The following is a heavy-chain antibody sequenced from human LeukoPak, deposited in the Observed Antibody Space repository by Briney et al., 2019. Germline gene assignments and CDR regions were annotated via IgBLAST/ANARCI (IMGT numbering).Heavy chain of an antibody. CDR1: GFTFSNYA. J-gene: IGHJ4*02. Sequence: GGSLRLSRAASGFTFSNYAMSWVRQAPGKGLEWVAVISYDGSNKYYADSVKGRFTISRDNSKNTLYLQMNTLTAEDTAIYYCSKGRSMLGELSGDYWGQGTLVTVSS. V-gene: IGHV3-30*18. D-gene: IGHD3-10*02. CDR3: SKGRSMLGELSGDY. CDR2: ISYDGSNK.